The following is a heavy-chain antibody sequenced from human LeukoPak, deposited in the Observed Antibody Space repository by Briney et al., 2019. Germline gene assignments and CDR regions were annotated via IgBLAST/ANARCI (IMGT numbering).Heavy chain of an antibody. CDR1: GFTFSSYS. CDR2: ISSSSSDI. Sequence: GGSLRLSCAASGFTFSSYSMNWVRQAPGKGLEWVSSISSSSSDIYYADSVKGRFTISRDNARNSLYLQMNGLRAEDTAVYYCARGDLLFDYWGQGTLVTVSS. CDR3: ARGDLLFDY. D-gene: IGHD3-16*01. J-gene: IGHJ4*02. V-gene: IGHV3-21*01.